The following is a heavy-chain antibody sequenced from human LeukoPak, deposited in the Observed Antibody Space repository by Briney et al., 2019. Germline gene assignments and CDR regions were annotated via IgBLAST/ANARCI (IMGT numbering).Heavy chain of an antibody. CDR1: GYTFTSYY. V-gene: IGHV1-46*01. CDR2: INPSGGST. J-gene: IGHJ4*02. D-gene: IGHD3-22*01. CDR3: ARDYYDSSGLLGPNDY. Sequence: ASVKVSCKASGYTFTSYYMHWVRQAPGQGLEWMGIINPSGGSTSYAQKFQGRVTMTRDTSTSTVYMELSSLRSEDTAVYYCARDYYDSSGLLGPNDYWGQGTLVTVSS.